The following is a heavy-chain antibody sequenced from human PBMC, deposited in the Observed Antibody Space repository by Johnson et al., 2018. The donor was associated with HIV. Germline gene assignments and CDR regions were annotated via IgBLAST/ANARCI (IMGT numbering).Heavy chain of an antibody. D-gene: IGHD6-13*01. CDR3: AETPGIAAAGTGYAFDI. J-gene: IGHJ3*02. CDR2: ISYDGSSK. V-gene: IGHV3-30*04. CDR1: RFSFSDYA. Sequence: QVQLVESGGGVVQPGRSLRVSCAASRFSFSDYAMHWVRQAPGKGLEWVAVISYDGSSKFYPNSLKGRFSISRDNSKNTLYLQMNSLRAEDTAVYYCAETPGIAAAGTGYAFDIWGQGTMVTVSS.